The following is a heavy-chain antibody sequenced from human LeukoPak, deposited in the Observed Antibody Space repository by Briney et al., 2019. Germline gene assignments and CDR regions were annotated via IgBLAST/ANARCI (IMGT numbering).Heavy chain of an antibody. J-gene: IGHJ4*02. D-gene: IGHD3-16*01. Sequence: PGGSLRLSCSASGFTFSDYDMNRVRQAPGKGLERVSSISYLSSHVYYGDSVKGRLSISRDNAKNSLYLQMNSLGAEDTAIYYCGRAFPPLRTSSAGDLWGQGILVTVSS. CDR2: ISYLSSHV. CDR1: GFTFSDYD. CDR3: GRAFPPLRTSSAGDL. V-gene: IGHV3-21*01.